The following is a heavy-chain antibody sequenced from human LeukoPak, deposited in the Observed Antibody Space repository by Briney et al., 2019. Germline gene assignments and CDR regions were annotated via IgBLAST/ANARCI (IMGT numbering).Heavy chain of an antibody. CDR3: ARGVAAAPASVFDI. CDR2: IKSDGSST. D-gene: IGHD6-13*01. CDR1: GFTFSSSW. J-gene: IGHJ3*02. V-gene: IGHV3-74*01. Sequence: GGSLRLSCAASGFTFSSSWMHWVRQAPGKGLVWVSRIKSDGSSTTYADSVKGRVTISRDNAKNTLYLQMNSLRAEDTAVYYCARGVAAAPASVFDIWGQGTMVTVSS.